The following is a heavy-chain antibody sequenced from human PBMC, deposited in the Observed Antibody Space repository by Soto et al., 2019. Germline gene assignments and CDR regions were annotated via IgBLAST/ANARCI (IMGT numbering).Heavy chain of an antibody. CDR2: TGTTGDT. CDR3: ARDQLSADGSWFFDL. V-gene: IGHV3-13*01. D-gene: IGHD6-6*01. Sequence: EVQLVESGGGLVQPGGSLRLSCVASGFTFSSHDMHWVRQVPGKGLEWVSGTGTTGDTYYPGSVKGRFIVSKEDAKNSLFLQMNNMRAEDTAVYYCARDQLSADGSWFFDLWGRGTLVTVSS. J-gene: IGHJ2*01. CDR1: GFTFSSHD.